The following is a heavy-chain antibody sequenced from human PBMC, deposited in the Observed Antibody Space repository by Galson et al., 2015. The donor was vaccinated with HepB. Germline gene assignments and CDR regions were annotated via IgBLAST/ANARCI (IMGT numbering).Heavy chain of an antibody. D-gene: IGHD6-13*01. CDR3: ARHKSWGAAAGVYWYFDL. V-gene: IGHV5-10-1*01. CDR1: GYSFTSYW. Sequence: QSGAEVKKPGESLRISCKGSGYSFTSYWISWVRQMPGKGLEWMGRIDPSDSYTNYSPSFQGHVTISADKSISTAYLQWSSLKASDTAMYYCARHKSWGAAAGVYWYFDLWGRGTLVTVSS. CDR2: IDPSDSYT. J-gene: IGHJ2*01.